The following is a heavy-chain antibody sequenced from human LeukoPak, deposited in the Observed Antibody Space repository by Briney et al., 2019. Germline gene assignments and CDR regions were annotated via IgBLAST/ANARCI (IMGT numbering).Heavy chain of an antibody. CDR2: ISSSGGGI. J-gene: IGHJ4*02. V-gene: IGHV3-48*03. CDR3: ARDRGSRSNSPYYFDY. CDR1: GFTFSIYE. D-gene: IGHD4-11*01. Sequence: GGSLRLSCAASGFTFSIYELHWVRQAPGKGLEWVSYISSSGGGIYYAHSVRGRFTISGDNAKNSLYLEMNSLRAEDTAIYYCARDRGSRSNSPYYFDYWGQGTLVTVSS.